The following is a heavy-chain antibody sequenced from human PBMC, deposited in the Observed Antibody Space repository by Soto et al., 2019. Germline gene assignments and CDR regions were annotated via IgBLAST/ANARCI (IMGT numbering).Heavy chain of an antibody. V-gene: IGHV1-69*01. CDR2: LIPILGTA. Sequence: QVQLVQSGADVKKPGSSVKVSCKASGNTFSKYAISWVRQAPGQGLEWMGGLIPILGTAKYAQKFQGGVTITADESTRTAYMELSSVRFEDTAVYYCARDSHDYIWGSYRNGMDVWGQGTTVSVSS. J-gene: IGHJ6*02. D-gene: IGHD3-16*02. CDR1: GNTFSKYA. CDR3: ARDSHDYIWGSYRNGMDV.